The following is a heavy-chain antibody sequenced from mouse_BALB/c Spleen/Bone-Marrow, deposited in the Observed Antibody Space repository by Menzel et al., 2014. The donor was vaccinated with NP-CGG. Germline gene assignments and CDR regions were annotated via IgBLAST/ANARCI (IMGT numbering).Heavy chain of an antibody. J-gene: IGHJ2*01. D-gene: IGHD2-4*01. V-gene: IGHV5-6-5*01. CDR3: ARDDYDDQYYFDY. CDR2: ISSGGNT. Sequence: GGSLKLSCAASGFTFSSCAMSWVRQTPEKRLEWVASISSGGNTYYPDSVKGRFTISRDNARNILYLQMSSLRSEDTAMYYCARDDYDDQYYFDYWGQGTTLTVSS. CDR1: GFTFSSCA.